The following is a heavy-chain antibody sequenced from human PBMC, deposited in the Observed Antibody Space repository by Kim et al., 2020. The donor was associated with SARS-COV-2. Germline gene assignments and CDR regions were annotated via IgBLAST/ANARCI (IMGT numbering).Heavy chain of an antibody. V-gene: IGHV3-21*01. J-gene: IGHJ4*02. Sequence: SVKGRLTISRDNAKNSLYLQMNSLRAEDTAVYYCARDEGYFYDSSGYQDYWGQGTLVTVSS. CDR3: ARDEGYFYDSSGYQDY. D-gene: IGHD3-22*01.